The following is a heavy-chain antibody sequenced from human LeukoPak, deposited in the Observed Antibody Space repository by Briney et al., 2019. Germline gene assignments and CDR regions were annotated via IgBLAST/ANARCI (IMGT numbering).Heavy chain of an antibody. CDR1: GGSISSSSYY. Sequence: PSETLSLTCTVSGGSISSSSYYWGWLRQPPGKGLEWIGSIYYSGNTYYNPSLNRRLTISVDTSKNQFSLKLSSVTAADTAVYYCARDTGGFDIWGQGAMVTVSS. D-gene: IGHD2-15*01. J-gene: IGHJ3*02. CDR3: ARDTGGFDI. CDR2: IYYSGNT. V-gene: IGHV4-39*07.